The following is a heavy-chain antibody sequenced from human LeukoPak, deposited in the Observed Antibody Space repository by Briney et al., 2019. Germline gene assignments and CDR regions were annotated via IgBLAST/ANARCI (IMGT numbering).Heavy chain of an antibody. CDR3: ARDPTVANFHDAFDI. D-gene: IGHD4-23*01. Sequence: GGSLALSCTASGFTFSSYWMSWVRQAPGKGLEWVATIKQDGSQKEYVESVQGRFTISRDNAKNSLYLHMNRLRAEDTAVYYCARDPTVANFHDAFDIWGQGTLVTVSS. J-gene: IGHJ3*02. V-gene: IGHV3-7*05. CDR2: IKQDGSQK. CDR1: GFTFSSYW.